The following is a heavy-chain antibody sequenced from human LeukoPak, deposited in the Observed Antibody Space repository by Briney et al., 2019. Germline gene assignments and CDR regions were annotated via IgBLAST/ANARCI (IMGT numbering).Heavy chain of an antibody. CDR3: ATLVSTRYYFDY. D-gene: IGHD5/OR15-5a*01. Sequence: SETLSLTCSVSGASISSHYWGWIRQPPGKGLEWIGNIYHSGITYYNHFNSSLKSRVTLSIDTSKNKFSLRLTSVTSADTAVYFCATLVSTRYYFDYWGQGTQVADSS. CDR2: IYHSGIT. CDR1: GASISSHY. J-gene: IGHJ4*02. V-gene: IGHV4-38-2*01.